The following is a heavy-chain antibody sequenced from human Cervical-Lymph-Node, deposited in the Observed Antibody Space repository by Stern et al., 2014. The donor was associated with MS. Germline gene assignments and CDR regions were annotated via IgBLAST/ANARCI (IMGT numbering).Heavy chain of an antibody. CDR3: ARDSGPQGPYGFDY. J-gene: IGHJ4*02. Sequence: VQLLESGPGLVRPSQTLSLTCTVSGRPIYNSAYYWNWVRQYPGKGLEWIGFIYYTGSTYYNPSLKSRVTISVDTSKNQFSLKLDSVTDADTAVYYCARDSGPQGPYGFDYWGQGALVTVSS. V-gene: IGHV4-31*03. CDR1: GRPIYNSAYY. CDR2: IYYTGST. D-gene: IGHD5-12*01.